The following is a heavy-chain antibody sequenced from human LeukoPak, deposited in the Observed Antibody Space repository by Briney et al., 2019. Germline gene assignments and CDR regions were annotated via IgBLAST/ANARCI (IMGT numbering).Heavy chain of an antibody. V-gene: IGHV3-23*01. J-gene: IGHJ3*02. Sequence: GGSLRLSCAASGFTVSSYAMSWVRRAPGKGLEWVSAISGSGGSTYYADSVKGRFTISRDNSKNTLYLQMNSLRAEDTAVYYCAKATDIPMIVVVNADAFDIWAKGQWSPSLQ. CDR2: ISGSGGST. CDR3: AKATDIPMIVVVNADAFDI. D-gene: IGHD3-22*01. CDR1: GFTVSSYA.